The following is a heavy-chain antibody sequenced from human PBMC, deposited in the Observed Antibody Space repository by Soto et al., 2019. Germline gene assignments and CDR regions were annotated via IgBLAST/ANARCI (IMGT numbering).Heavy chain of an antibody. D-gene: IGHD1-26*01. CDR1: GGTFSSCA. CDR2: IIPIFGTA. J-gene: IGHJ3*02. V-gene: IGHV1-69*01. Sequence: QVQLVQSGAEVKKPGSSVKVSCKASGGTFSSCAISWVRQAPGQGLEWMGGIIPIFGTANYAQKFQGRVTITADESTSTAYMELSSLRSEDTAVYYCARGANIVRATIARGDAFDIWGPGTMVTVSS. CDR3: ARGANIVRATIARGDAFDI.